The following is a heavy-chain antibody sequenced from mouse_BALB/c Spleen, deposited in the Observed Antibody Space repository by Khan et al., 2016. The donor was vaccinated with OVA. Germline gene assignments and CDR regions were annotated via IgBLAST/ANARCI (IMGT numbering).Heavy chain of an antibody. CDR2: INTYTGEP. CDR1: GYTFTNYG. V-gene: IGHV9-3-1*01. J-gene: IGHJ4*01. D-gene: IGHD2-14*01. Sequence: QIQLVQSGPELKKPGETVKISCKASGYTFTNYGMNWVKQAPGKGLKWMGWINTYTGEPTYADDFKGRFAFSLETSASTAYLQINNLKNEDTASYFCANLGYNGTMDYWGQGTSVTVSS. CDR3: ANLGYNGTMDY.